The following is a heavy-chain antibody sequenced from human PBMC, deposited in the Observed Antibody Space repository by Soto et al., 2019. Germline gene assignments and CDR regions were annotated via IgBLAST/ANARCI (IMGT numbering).Heavy chain of an antibody. CDR1: GYTFTSYY. V-gene: IGHV1-46*01. J-gene: IGHJ6*02. D-gene: IGHD2-15*01. CDR2: INPSGGST. Sequence: AASVKVSCKASGYTFTSYYMHWVRQAPGQGLEWMGIINPSGGSTSYAQKFQGRVTMTRDTSTSTVYMELSSLRSEDTAVYYCARDCSGGSCRPRYYYYGMDVWGQGTTVTVSS. CDR3: ARDCSGGSCRPRYYYYGMDV.